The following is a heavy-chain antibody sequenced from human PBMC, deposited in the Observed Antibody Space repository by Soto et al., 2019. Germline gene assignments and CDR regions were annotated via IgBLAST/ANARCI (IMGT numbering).Heavy chain of an antibody. D-gene: IGHD6-13*01. Sequence: ASVKVSCKASGYTFTGYYMHWVRQAPGQGLEWMGWINPNSGGTNYAQKFQGWVTMTRDTSISTAYMELNSLRAEDTAVYYCARVSSSSQKRDYYMDVWGKGTTVTVSS. J-gene: IGHJ6*03. CDR3: ARVSSSSQKRDYYMDV. CDR1: GYTFTGYY. CDR2: INPNSGGT. V-gene: IGHV1-2*04.